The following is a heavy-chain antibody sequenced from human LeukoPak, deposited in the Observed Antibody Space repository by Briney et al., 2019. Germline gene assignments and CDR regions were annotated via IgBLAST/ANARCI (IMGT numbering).Heavy chain of an antibody. CDR3: ARQAYSSGRYFPFDY. J-gene: IGHJ4*02. D-gene: IGHD3-22*01. CDR2: IWYDGSKT. V-gene: IGHV3-33*01. CDR1: GFAFSTYG. Sequence: GGSLRLSCAASGFAFSTYGMHWVRQAPGKGLEWVAYIWYDGSKTYYADSVKGRFTISRDDPENTVYLQVNSLRAEDTSVYYCARQAYSSGRYFPFDYWGQGTLVTVSS.